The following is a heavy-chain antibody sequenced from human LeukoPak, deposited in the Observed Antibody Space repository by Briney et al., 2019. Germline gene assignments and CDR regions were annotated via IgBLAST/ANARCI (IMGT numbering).Heavy chain of an antibody. CDR3: ARDRFDHLYSSSPAIAVPTDY. V-gene: IGHV3-11*04. D-gene: IGHD6-6*01. J-gene: IGHJ4*02. CDR1: GFTFSDYY. CDR2: ISSSGSTI. Sequence: GGSLRLSCAASGFTFSDYYMSWIRQAPGKGLEWVSYISSSGSTIYYADSVKGRFTISRDNAKNSLYLQMNSLRAEDTAVYYCARDRFDHLYSSSPAIAVPTDYWGQGTLVTVSS.